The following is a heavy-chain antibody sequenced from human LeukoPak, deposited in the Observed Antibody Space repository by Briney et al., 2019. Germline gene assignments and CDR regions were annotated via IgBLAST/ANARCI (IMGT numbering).Heavy chain of an antibody. J-gene: IGHJ5*02. CDR1: GYTFTGYY. CDR3: ARTLRYFDWLANPNWFDP. CDR2: INPNSGGT. Sequence: ASVKVSCKASGYTFTGYYMHWVRQAPGQGLEWMGWINPNSGGTNYAQKFQGRVTMARDTSISTAHMELSRLRSDDTAVYYCARTLRYFDWLANPNWFDPWGQGTLVTVSS. D-gene: IGHD3-9*01. V-gene: IGHV1-2*02.